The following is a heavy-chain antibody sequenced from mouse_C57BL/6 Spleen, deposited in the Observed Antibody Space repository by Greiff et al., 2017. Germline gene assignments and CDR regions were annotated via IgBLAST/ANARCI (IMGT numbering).Heavy chain of an antibody. CDR2: IYPRSGNT. CDR3: ARRLGNFAMDY. V-gene: IGHV1-81*01. J-gene: IGHJ4*01. CDR1: GYTFTSYG. Sequence: QVQLQQSGAELARPGASVKLSCKASGYTFTSYGISWVKQRTGQGLEWIGEIYPRSGNTYYNEKFKGKATLTVDTSSSTAYMQLSSLTSEDSAVYYCARRLGNFAMDYWGQGTSVTVSS.